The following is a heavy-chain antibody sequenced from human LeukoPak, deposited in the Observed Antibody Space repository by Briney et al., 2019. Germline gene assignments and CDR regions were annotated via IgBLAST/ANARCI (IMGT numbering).Heavy chain of an antibody. D-gene: IGHD4-23*01. Sequence: SGTLSLTCTVSGGSLSSSTWWNWVRQPPGKGLEWIGYIYYSGSTYYNPSLKSRVTISVDTSKNQFSLKLSSVTAADTAVYYCARDDYGGVGDAFDIWGQGTMVTASS. V-gene: IGHV4-30-4*01. J-gene: IGHJ3*02. CDR3: ARDDYGGVGDAFDI. CDR2: IYYSGST. CDR1: GGSLSSSTW.